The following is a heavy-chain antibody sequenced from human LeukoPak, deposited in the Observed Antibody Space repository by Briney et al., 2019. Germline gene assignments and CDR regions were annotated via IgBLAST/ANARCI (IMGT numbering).Heavy chain of an antibody. CDR2: INPNSGGT. Sequence: GASVKVSCKGSGYTFTGYYMHWVRHAPGQGLEWMGWINPNSGGTNYAQKFQSRVTMTRDTPTSTAYMERSRVVSDDNALYYFATGWCSYSSGWKYYFDYGGQGTLVTVSS. D-gene: IGHD6-19*01. J-gene: IGHJ4*02. CDR3: ATGWCSYSSGWKYYFDY. CDR1: GYTFTGYY. V-gene: IGHV1-2*02.